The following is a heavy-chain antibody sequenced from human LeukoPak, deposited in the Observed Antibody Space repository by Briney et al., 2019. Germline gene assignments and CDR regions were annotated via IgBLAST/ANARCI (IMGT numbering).Heavy chain of an antibody. CDR3: AKDRDYSSSGRRIDY. V-gene: IGHV3-74*01. CDR2: IKTDGSTI. D-gene: IGHD6-13*01. J-gene: IGHJ4*02. CDR1: GFTFSSYW. Sequence: GGSLRLSCAASGFTFSSYWMSWVRQAPGKGLVWVSRIKTDGSTITYADSVKGRFTISRDNAMNTLYLQMNSLGAEDTAVYYCAKDRDYSSSGRRIDYWGQGTLVTVSS.